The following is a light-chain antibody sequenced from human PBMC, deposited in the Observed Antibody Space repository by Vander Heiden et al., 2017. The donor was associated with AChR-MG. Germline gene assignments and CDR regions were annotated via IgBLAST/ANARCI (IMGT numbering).Light chain of an antibody. Sequence: EIVLTQSPGTLSLSPGETATLSCRASQSVSSSYLAWYQQKPGQAPRLLIYGASSRATGIPDRFSGSGSGTDFTLTINRLEPEDFAVYYWQEGVSPKTFGQGTKVEIK. CDR2: GAS. V-gene: IGKV3-20*01. CDR3: QEGVSPKT. CDR1: QSVSSSY. J-gene: IGKJ1*01.